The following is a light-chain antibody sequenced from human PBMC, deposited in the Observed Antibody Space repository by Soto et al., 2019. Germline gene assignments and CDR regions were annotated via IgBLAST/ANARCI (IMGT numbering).Light chain of an antibody. J-gene: IGKJ1*01. Sequence: EIVLTQSPGTLSLSPGERATLSCRASQSVSSSHLAWYQQKPGQAPRIXIYGASTRATGIPARFSGSGSGTEFTLTISSLKSEDFAVYYCQQYNNWPWTFGQGTKVDIK. V-gene: IGKV3-15*01. CDR3: QQYNNWPWT. CDR2: GAS. CDR1: QSVSSSH.